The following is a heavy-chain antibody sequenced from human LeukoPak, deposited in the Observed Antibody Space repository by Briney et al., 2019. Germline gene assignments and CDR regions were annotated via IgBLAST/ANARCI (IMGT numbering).Heavy chain of an antibody. CDR2: INPNSGGT. CDR3: ARAAVTWIAVAGVDY. J-gene: IGHJ4*02. D-gene: IGHD6-19*01. V-gene: IGHV1-2*02. Sequence: WASVKVSCKASGYTFTGYYMHWVRQAPGQGLVWMGWINPNSGGTNYAQKFQGRVTMTRDTSISTAYMELSRLRSDDTAVYYCARAAVTWIAVAGVDYWGQGTLVTVSS. CDR1: GYTFTGYY.